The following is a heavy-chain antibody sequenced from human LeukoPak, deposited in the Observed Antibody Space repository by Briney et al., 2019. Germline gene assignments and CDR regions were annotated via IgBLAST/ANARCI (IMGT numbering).Heavy chain of an antibody. Sequence: GGSLRLSCAASGFSFSSYSMNWVRQAPGKGLEWVSYITSSSSTIYYADSVKGRFTISRDNAKTSLYPQMNSLRDEDTAVYYCATRGPATVPGVLDYWGQGARVTVSS. CDR3: ATRGPATVPGVLDY. J-gene: IGHJ4*02. V-gene: IGHV3-48*02. CDR2: ITSSSSTI. D-gene: IGHD2-2*01. CDR1: GFSFSSYS.